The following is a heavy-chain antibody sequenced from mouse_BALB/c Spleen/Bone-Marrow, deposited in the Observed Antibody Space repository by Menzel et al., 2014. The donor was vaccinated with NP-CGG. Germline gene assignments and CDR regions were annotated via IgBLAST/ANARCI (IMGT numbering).Heavy chain of an antibody. CDR1: GFNIKDTY. CDR2: IDPANGNT. J-gene: IGHJ3*01. CDR3: ARYNYGSSQFAY. Sequence: QHPGAELVKPGASVKLSCTASGFNIKDTYMHWVKQRPEQGLEWIGRIDPANGNTKYDPKFPGKAAITADTSSNTAYLQLSSLTSEDTAVYYCARYNYGSSQFAYWGQGTLVTVSA. D-gene: IGHD1-1*01. V-gene: IGHV14-3*02.